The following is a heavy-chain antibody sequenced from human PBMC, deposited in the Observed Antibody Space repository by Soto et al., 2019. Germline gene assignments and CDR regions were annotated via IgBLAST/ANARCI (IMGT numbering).Heavy chain of an antibody. J-gene: IGHJ4*02. CDR2: ISGSGGST. V-gene: IGHV3-23*01. Sequence: EVQLLESGGGLVQPGGSLRLSCAASAFTISSYAMSWVRQAPGKGLEWVSAISGSGGSTYYADSVKGRFTISRDNSKNTLYLQMNSLRAEDTAVYYCAKDLVVVNYYGSVSYWGQGTLVTVSS. CDR1: AFTISSYA. D-gene: IGHD3-10*01. CDR3: AKDLVVVNYYGSVSY.